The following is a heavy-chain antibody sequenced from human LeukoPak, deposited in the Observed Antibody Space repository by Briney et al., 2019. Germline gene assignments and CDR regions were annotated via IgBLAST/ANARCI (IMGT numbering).Heavy chain of an antibody. CDR1: GGSISSGGYY. Sequence: SQTLSLTCTVSGGSISSGGYYWSWIRQHPGKGPEWIGYIYYSGSTYYNPSLKSRVTISVDTSKNQFSLKLSSVTAADTAVYYCARGGDGYNSGDYWGQGTLVTVSS. J-gene: IGHJ4*02. V-gene: IGHV4-31*03. CDR2: IYYSGST. CDR3: ARGGDGYNSGDY. D-gene: IGHD5-24*01.